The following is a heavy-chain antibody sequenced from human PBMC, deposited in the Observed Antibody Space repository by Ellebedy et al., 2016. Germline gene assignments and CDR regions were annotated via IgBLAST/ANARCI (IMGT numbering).Heavy chain of an antibody. Sequence: GESLKISXVASGFAFRNFFMTWVRQAPGGGLEWVSTISGGGDITVSADSVKGRFTISRDNSRNILYLQMSSLRDEDSAIYYCREGHYSDVWGQGTQVTVSA. J-gene: IGHJ4*02. V-gene: IGHV3-23*01. CDR2: ISGGGDIT. CDR1: GFAFRNFF. CDR3: REGHYSDV.